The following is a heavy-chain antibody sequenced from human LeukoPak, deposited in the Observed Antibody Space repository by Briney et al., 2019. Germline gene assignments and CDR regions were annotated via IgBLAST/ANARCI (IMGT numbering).Heavy chain of an antibody. CDR1: GGSMSSSRDH. CDR3: ARCEAAAESPIDY. Sequence: PSETLSLTCSVSGGSMSSSRDHGARVRQPPGKGLEWIGSIYYSASTYYNPTLKSRVTISVDTSKDQFSLKLSSVTAADTAVYYCARCEAAAESPIDYWGQGTLVTVSS. J-gene: IGHJ4*02. V-gene: IGHV4-39*01. D-gene: IGHD6-13*01. CDR2: IYYSAST.